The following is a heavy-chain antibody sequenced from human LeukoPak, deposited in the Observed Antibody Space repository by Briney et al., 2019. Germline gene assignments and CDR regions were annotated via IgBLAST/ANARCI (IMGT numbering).Heavy chain of an antibody. V-gene: IGHV3-23*01. D-gene: IGHD3-3*01. CDR1: GFTFSSYA. CDR3: AKTHSSTTITKLGFDY. J-gene: IGHJ4*02. CDR2: ISGSGGST. Sequence: GSLRLSCAASGFTFSSYAMSWVRQAPGKGLEWVSAISGSGGSTYYADSVKGRFTISRDNSKNTLYLQMNSLRAEDTAVYYCAKTHSSTTITKLGFDYWGQGTLVTVSS.